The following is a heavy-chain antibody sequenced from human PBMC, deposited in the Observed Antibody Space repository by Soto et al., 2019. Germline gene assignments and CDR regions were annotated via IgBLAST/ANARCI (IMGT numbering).Heavy chain of an antibody. J-gene: IGHJ1*01. Sequence: EVQLLESGGDLVQPEGSLRLSCAASGFSFSSYAMSWVRQAPGKGLEWVSGISGSGGTTYYADSVKGRCTISRDNSKNTLYLQMTSLRAEGPAVYYCVKDQAAAGTRSKYFPYWGQGTLVTVSS. CDR2: ISGSGGTT. CDR1: GFSFSSYA. V-gene: IGHV3-23*01. CDR3: VKDQAAAGTRSKYFPY. D-gene: IGHD6-13*01.